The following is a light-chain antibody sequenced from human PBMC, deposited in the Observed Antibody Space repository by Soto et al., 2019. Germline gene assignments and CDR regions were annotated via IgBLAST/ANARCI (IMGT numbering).Light chain of an antibody. J-gene: IGKJ4*01. V-gene: IGKV3-11*01. CDR2: DAS. Sequence: EIVLTQSPATLSLSPGERAALSCRASQSVSSHLAWYQQKPGQAPRLLIYDASNRATSIPARFSGSGSGTDFNLTIISLEPEDLAVYYCQQRSNWPLTFRGGTKVEIK. CDR3: QQRSNWPLT. CDR1: QSVSSH.